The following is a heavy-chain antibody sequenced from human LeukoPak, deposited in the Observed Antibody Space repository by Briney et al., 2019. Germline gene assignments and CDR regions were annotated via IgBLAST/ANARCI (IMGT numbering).Heavy chain of an antibody. CDR2: IYYSGST. J-gene: IGHJ6*03. V-gene: IGHV4-30-4*08. CDR3: AREGIVGANGYYYYMDV. CDR1: GGSISSGDYY. D-gene: IGHD1-26*01. Sequence: SETLSLTCTLYGGSISSGDYYWSRIRQPPGKGLEWIGYIYYSGSTYYNPSLKSRVTISVDTSKNQFSLKLSSVTAADTAVYYRAREGIVGANGYYYYMDVWGKGTTVTVSS.